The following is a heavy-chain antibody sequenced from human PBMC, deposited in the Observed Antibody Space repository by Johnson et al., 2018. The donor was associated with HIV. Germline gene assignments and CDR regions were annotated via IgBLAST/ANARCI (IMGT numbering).Heavy chain of an antibody. J-gene: IGHJ3*02. V-gene: IGHV3-9*01. CDR3: ARGDGYRRAFDI. D-gene: IGHD1-1*01. Sequence: VHLVESGGGLVQPGRSLRLSCAASGFTFDDYAMHWVRQAPGKGLEWVSGISWNSGSIGYADSVKGRFTISRDNAKNSLYLQMNSLRAEDTAVYYCARGDGYRRAFDIWGQGTMVTVSS. CDR2: ISWNSGSI. CDR1: GFTFDDYA.